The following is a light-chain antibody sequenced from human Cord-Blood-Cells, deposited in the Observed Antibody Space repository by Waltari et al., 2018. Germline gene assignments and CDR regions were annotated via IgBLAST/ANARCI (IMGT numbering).Light chain of an antibody. CDR1: QSVLYSSNNKNY. Sequence: DIVMTQSPDSLAVSLGERATINCKSGQSVLYSSNNKNYLAWYRQKPGQPPKLLIYWASTLESGVPDRFSGSGSGTDFTLTISSLQAEDVAVYYCQQYYSTPLPFGGGTKVEIK. CDR3: QQYYSTPLP. J-gene: IGKJ4*01. CDR2: WAS. V-gene: IGKV4-1*01.